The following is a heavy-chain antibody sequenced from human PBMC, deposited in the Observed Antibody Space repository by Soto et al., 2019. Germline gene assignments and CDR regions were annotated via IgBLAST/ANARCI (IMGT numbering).Heavy chain of an antibody. Sequence: SETLSLTCAVSGGSISSGGYSWSWIRQPPGKGLEWIGYIYHSGSTYYNPSLKSRVTISVDRSKNQFSLKLSSVTAADTAVYYCARGSTIFGVVTHYGMDVWGQGTTVTVSS. CDR1: GGSISSGGYS. CDR2: IYHSGST. J-gene: IGHJ6*02. D-gene: IGHD3-3*01. CDR3: ARGSTIFGVVTHYGMDV. V-gene: IGHV4-30-2*01.